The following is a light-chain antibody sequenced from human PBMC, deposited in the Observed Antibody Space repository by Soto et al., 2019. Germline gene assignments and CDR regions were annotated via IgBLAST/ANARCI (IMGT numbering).Light chain of an antibody. CDR3: QQYSNRPPWT. CDR1: QSVNIN. CDR2: GAS. Sequence: EVVMTQSPATLSVSPGARATLSCRASQSVNINVAWYQQKPGQAPRLLIYGASTRATGIADRFSGTGSGTEFTLAISSLQSEDFAVYYCQQYSNRPPWTFGQGTKVEIK. V-gene: IGKV3-15*01. J-gene: IGKJ1*01.